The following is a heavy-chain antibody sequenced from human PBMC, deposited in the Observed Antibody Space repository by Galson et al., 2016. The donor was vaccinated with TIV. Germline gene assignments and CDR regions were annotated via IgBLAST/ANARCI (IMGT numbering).Heavy chain of an antibody. J-gene: IGHJ6*02. CDR2: INPIFGTA. Sequence: SVKVSCKASGGTFSNFVISWVRQAPGQGLEWVGSINPIFGTANYAQKFQGRVTITADTSTSTIYMELSSLRSEDTAVYYCVRGMGATTYYQYGMDVWGQGTTVTVSS. D-gene: IGHD1-26*01. V-gene: IGHV1-69*06. CDR3: VRGMGATTYYQYGMDV. CDR1: GGTFSNFV.